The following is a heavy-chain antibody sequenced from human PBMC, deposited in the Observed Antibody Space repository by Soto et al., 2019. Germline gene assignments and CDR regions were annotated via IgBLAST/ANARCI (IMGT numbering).Heavy chain of an antibody. J-gene: IGHJ2*01. D-gene: IGHD4-17*01. CDR1: GFPFPKSD. CDR2: IVVGSGNT. CDR3: AAPDYGDYWYFDL. Sequence: QMQLVQSGPEVKKPGTSVKVSCKASGFPFPKSDVQWVRQARGQRLEWIGGIVVGSGNTNYAQKFQERVTITRDMSTSTVYMELSGLRSEDTAVYYCAAPDYGDYWYFDLWGRGTLVTVSP. V-gene: IGHV1-58*01.